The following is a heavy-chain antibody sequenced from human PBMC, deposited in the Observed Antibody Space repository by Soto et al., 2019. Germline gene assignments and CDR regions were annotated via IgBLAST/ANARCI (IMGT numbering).Heavy chain of an antibody. CDR3: ARIRRDNWNRELLDYYYGMDV. V-gene: IGHV3-21*01. D-gene: IGHD1-20*01. Sequence: EVQLVESGGGLVKPGGSLRLSCAASGFTFSSYSMNWVRQAPGKGLEWVSSISSSSSYIYYADSVKGRFTISRDNAKNSLYLQMNSLRAEDTAVYYCARIRRDNWNRELLDYYYGMDVWGQGITVTVSS. CDR2: ISSSSSYI. J-gene: IGHJ6*02. CDR1: GFTFSSYS.